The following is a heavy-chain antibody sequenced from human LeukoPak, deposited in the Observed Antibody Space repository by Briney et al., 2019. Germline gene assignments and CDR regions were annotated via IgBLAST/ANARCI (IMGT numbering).Heavy chain of an antibody. CDR1: GYTFTTYW. D-gene: IGHD6-19*01. J-gene: IGHJ4*02. CDR2: INPDDSDT. V-gene: IGHV5-51*01. Sequence: PGESLKISCKGSGYTFTTYWIGWVRQMLGKGLEWMGIINPDDSDTRYSPSFQGQVTISADKSINTAYLQWSSLKASDTAMYYCARQWLFDYWGQGTLVTVSS. CDR3: ARQWLFDY.